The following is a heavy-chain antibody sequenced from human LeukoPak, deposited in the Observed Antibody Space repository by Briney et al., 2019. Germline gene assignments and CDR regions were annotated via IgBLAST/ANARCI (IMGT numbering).Heavy chain of an antibody. CDR3: ASLLGYCTNGVCSPYHASSDY. J-gene: IGHJ4*02. D-gene: IGHD2-8*01. V-gene: IGHV1-69*13. CDR2: IIPIFGTA. Sequence: GASVKVSCKASGGTFSSYDISWVRQAPGQGLEWMGGIIPIFGTANYAQKFQGRVTITADESTSTAYMELSSLRSEDTAVYYCASLLGYCTNGVCSPYHASSDYWGQGTLVTVSS. CDR1: GGTFSSYD.